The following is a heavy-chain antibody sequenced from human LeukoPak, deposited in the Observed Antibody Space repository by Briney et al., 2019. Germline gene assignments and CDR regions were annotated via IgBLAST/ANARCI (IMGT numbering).Heavy chain of an antibody. V-gene: IGHV1-69*05. J-gene: IGHJ3*02. D-gene: IGHD2-2*01. CDR2: IIPMSETP. CDR3: ARDKNSGECVSNSCYGVWPLDI. CDR1: GGTFSINA. Sequence: SVKVSCKASGGTFSINAITWVRQAPGQGLEWMGGIIPMSETPKYTQKFQGRVTIATAESTNTAYMELSSLRSEDTAVYYCARDKNSGECVSNSCYGVWPLDIWGQGTMVTVSS.